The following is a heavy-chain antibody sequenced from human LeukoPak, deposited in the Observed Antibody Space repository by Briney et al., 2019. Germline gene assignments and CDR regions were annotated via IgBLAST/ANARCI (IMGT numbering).Heavy chain of an antibody. CDR2: IYNGGST. Sequence: GGSLRLSCAASGFTGSSNYMSWVRQAPGKGLEGVSVIYNGGSTYYADFVKGRFTISRDNSKNTLYLQMNSLRAEDTAVYYCARASTGGYYSPPLFDYWGQGTLVTVSS. V-gene: IGHV3-66*02. CDR1: GFTGSSNY. D-gene: IGHD3-22*01. J-gene: IGHJ4*02. CDR3: ARASTGGYYSPPLFDY.